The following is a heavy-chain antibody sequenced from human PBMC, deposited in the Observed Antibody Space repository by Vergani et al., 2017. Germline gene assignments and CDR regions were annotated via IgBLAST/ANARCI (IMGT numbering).Heavy chain of an antibody. Sequence: EVQLVQSGAEVKKPGESLRISCKGSGYSFTSYWISWVRQMPGKGLEWMGRIDPSDSYTNYSPSFQGHVTISADKSISTAYLQWSSLKASDTAMYYCAGISITGTTYYYYGMDVWGQGTTVTVSS. D-gene: IGHD1-7*01. CDR2: IDPSDSYT. CDR1: GYSFTSYW. J-gene: IGHJ6*02. CDR3: AGISITGTTYYYYGMDV. V-gene: IGHV5-10-1*03.